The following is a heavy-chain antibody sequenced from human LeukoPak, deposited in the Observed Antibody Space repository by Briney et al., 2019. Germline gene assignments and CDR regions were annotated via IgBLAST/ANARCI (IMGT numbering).Heavy chain of an antibody. CDR2: ISGSSSTI. Sequence: GGSLRLSCAASGFTFSSYWMHWVRQAPGKGLEWVSYISGSSSTIYYADSVKGRFTISRDNAKNSLYLQMNSLRAEDTAVYYCAREGGGYNFDYWGQGTLVTVSS. V-gene: IGHV3-48*01. CDR3: AREGGGYNFDY. CDR1: GFTFSSYW. D-gene: IGHD3-22*01. J-gene: IGHJ4*02.